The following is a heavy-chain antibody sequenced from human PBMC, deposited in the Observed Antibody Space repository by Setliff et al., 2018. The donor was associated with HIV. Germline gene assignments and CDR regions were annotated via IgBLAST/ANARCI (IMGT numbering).Heavy chain of an antibody. Sequence: GGSLRLSCSASGFSFSNYAMHWVRQAPGKGLEYVSAISGNGRKTTYADSVKGRFTVSRDNAKNTLYLQMNSLRAEDTAVYYCARVASGYDYGWLDPWGQGTLVTVSS. CDR1: GFSFSNYA. J-gene: IGHJ5*02. CDR3: ARVASGYDYGWLDP. D-gene: IGHD5-12*01. V-gene: IGHV3-64*04. CDR2: ISGNGRKT.